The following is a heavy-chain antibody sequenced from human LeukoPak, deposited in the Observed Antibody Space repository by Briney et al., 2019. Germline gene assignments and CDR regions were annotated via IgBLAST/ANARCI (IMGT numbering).Heavy chain of an antibody. CDR1: GGSISSYY. Sequence: SETLSLTCTVSGGSISSYYWSWIRQPPGKGLEWIGYIYYSGSTNYNPSFKSRVTMSLDTSKNQVSLKLNSVTAADTAVYYCARHISSGGTYAHFDYWGQGTLVTVSS. CDR2: IYYSGST. J-gene: IGHJ4*02. V-gene: IGHV4-59*08. CDR3: ARHISSGGTYAHFDY. D-gene: IGHD1-26*01.